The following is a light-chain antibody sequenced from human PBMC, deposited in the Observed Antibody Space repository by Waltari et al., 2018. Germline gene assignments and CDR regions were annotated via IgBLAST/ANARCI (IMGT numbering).Light chain of an antibody. Sequence: QSALTQPRSVSGSPGQSVTISCTGTSSDVGGYNYVSWYQQHPGKAPKLLIYDVSNRPSGVPDRFTGSKAGNTASLTISGLQAEDEADYYCCSYAGSYTFMVFGGGTKLTVL. CDR3: CSYAGSYTFMV. CDR1: SSDVGGYNY. CDR2: DVS. J-gene: IGLJ2*01. V-gene: IGLV2-11*01.